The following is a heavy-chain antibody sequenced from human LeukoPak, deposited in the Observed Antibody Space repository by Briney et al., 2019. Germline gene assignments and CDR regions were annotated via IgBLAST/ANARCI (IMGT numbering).Heavy chain of an antibody. V-gene: IGHV3-74*01. CDR1: GVPSSNYW. Sequence: GGSLRLSCAASGVPSSNYWMHWVRQVPGKGPVWVSRINSDGTITNYADSVKGRFTISRDNAKNTLYLQMNSLRAEDTAIYYCTRGIAMAGNLAEYWGQGTLVTVSS. J-gene: IGHJ4*02. D-gene: IGHD6-19*01. CDR2: INSDGTIT. CDR3: TRGIAMAGNLAEY.